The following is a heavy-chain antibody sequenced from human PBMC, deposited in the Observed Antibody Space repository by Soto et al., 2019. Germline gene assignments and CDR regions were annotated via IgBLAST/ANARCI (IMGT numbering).Heavy chain of an antibody. D-gene: IGHD3-16*01. CDR1: GYTFTSYY. J-gene: IGHJ4*02. V-gene: IGHV1-46*03. Sequence: ASVKVSCKASGYTFTSYYMHWVRQAPGQGLEWMGIINPSGGSTSYAQKFQGRVTMTRDTSTSTVYMELSSLRSEDTAVYYCARSPIYDYIWGDSMDYWGQGTLVTVSS. CDR2: INPSGGST. CDR3: ARSPIYDYIWGDSMDY.